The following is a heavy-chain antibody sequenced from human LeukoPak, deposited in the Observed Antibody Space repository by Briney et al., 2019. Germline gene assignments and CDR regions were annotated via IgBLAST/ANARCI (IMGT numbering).Heavy chain of an antibody. V-gene: IGHV3-7*01. D-gene: IGHD5-12*01. J-gene: IGHJ4*02. CDR1: GFAFSDYW. CDR3: VRDGGVSGYVLLDY. Sequence: GGSLRLSCAASGFAFSDYWMTWVRQAPGKGLEWVAHINQDGSKEHYMDSVKARFTISRDNAKNSLPLQMNSRRAEDTAVYYCVRDGGVSGYVLLDYWGQGTLVTVSS. CDR2: INQDGSKE.